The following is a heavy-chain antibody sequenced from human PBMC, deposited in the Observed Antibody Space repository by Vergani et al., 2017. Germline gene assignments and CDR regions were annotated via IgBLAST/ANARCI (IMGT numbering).Heavy chain of an antibody. V-gene: IGHV3-74*01. CDR3: ARARFLGPQELVY. D-gene: IGHD3-10*01. J-gene: IGHJ4*02. CDR1: GFTFTTYW. CDR2: ITSDGSSS. Sequence: EVQLVESGGGLVQPGGSLRLSCEAIGFTFTTYWMHWVRQAPGKGLEWVSRITSDGSSSTSTDSVKGRFTISRDNAKNTLYLQMSSLRTEDTAIYYCARARFLGPQELVYWGQGTLVTVSS.